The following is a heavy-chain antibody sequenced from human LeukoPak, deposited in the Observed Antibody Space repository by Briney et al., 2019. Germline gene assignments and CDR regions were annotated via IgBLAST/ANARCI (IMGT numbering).Heavy chain of an antibody. CDR2: IYYSGST. Sequence: NPSETLSLTCTVSGGSISSSSYYWGWIRQPPGKGLEWIGSIYYSGSTYYNPSLKSRVTISVDTSKNQFSLKLSSVTAADTAVYYCAKRGYSGLLRVYYMDVWGKGTTVTVSS. CDR3: AKRGYSGLLRVYYMDV. J-gene: IGHJ6*03. V-gene: IGHV4-39*07. D-gene: IGHD5-12*01. CDR1: GGSISSSSYY.